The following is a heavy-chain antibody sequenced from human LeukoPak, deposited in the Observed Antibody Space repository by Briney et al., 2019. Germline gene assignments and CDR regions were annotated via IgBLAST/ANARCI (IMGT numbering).Heavy chain of an antibody. V-gene: IGHV3-21*01. CDR3: ARAYCSGGSCYRELGY. J-gene: IGHJ4*02. Sequence: GRSPRLSCAASGVTFCSDSMNCGRHAPREGLEWVSSISSSRSYIYYADSVKGRFTISRDNAKNSLYLQMNSLRAEDTAVYYCARAYCSGGSCYRELGYWGQGTLVTVSS. CDR2: ISSSRSYI. D-gene: IGHD2-15*01. CDR1: GVTFCSDS.